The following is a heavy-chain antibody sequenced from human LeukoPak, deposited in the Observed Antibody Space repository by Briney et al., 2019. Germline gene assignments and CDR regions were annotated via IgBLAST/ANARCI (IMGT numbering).Heavy chain of an antibody. CDR1: GGSISSGGYS. Sequence: TSETLSLTCAVSGGSISSGGYSWSWIRQPPGKGLEWIGYIYHSGSTYYNPSLKSRVTISVDTSKNQFSLKLSSVTAADTAVYYCARSLRYYYDSSGYRSYYGMDVWGQGTTVTVSS. CDR2: IYHSGST. CDR3: ARSLRYYYDSSGYRSYYGMDV. V-gene: IGHV4-30-2*02. J-gene: IGHJ6*02. D-gene: IGHD3-22*01.